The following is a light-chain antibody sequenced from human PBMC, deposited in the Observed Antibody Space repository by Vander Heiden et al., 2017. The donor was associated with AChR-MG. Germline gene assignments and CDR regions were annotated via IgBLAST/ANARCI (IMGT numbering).Light chain of an antibody. V-gene: IGKV3-15*01. CDR3: QQYNNWPPLT. J-gene: IGKJ4*01. Sequence: EIVLTQSQATLSLSPGERATLSCRASQSVSSNLACYQQKPGQAPRLLIYGASTRATGIPARFSGSGSGTEFTLTISSLQSEDFAVYYCQQYNNWPPLTFGGGTKVEIK. CDR1: QSVSSN. CDR2: GAS.